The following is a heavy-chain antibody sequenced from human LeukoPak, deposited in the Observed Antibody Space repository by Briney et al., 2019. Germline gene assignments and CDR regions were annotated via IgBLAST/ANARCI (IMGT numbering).Heavy chain of an antibody. CDR1: GFTFSSYS. Sequence: GGSLRLSCAASGFTFSSYSMNWVRQAPGKGLEWVSYISSSSSTIYHADSVKGRFTISRDNAKNSLYLQMNSLRAEDTAVYYCAREGTHDSSGYTTDAFDIWGQGTMVTVSS. V-gene: IGHV3-48*04. J-gene: IGHJ3*02. D-gene: IGHD3-22*01. CDR3: AREGTHDSSGYTTDAFDI. CDR2: ISSSSSTI.